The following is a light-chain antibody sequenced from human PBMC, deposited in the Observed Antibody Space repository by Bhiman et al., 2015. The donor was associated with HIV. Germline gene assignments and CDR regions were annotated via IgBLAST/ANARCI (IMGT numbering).Light chain of an antibody. CDR3: QAWDNSLYV. CDR2: QDS. Sequence: SYELTQPPSMSVSPGQTASITCSGDKLGNKFTSWFQKKPGQSPVVVIYQDSERPSGIPERFSGSNSGNTATLTISGTQAMDEADYYCQAWDNSLYVFGPGTKVTVL. J-gene: IGLJ1*01. CDR1: KLGNKF. V-gene: IGLV3-1*01.